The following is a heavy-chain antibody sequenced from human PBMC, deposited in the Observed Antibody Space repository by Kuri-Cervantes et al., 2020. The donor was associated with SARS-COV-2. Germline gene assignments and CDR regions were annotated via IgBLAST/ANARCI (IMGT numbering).Heavy chain of an antibody. CDR1: GFTFSNYW. CDR2: INQDGSGE. Sequence: AESLSLSCAASGFTFSNYWMNWVRQAPGKGLEWVANINQDGSGEYYVDSVKGRFTISRDNVKNSLYLQMDSLKVEDTAVYYCTRGNLNSVCDAWGQGTLVTVSS. D-gene: IGHD5/OR15-5a*01. V-gene: IGHV3-7*01. J-gene: IGHJ4*02. CDR3: TRGNLNSVCDA.